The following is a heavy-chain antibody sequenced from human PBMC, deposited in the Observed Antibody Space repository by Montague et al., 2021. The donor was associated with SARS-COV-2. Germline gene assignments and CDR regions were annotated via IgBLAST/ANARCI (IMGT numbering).Heavy chain of an antibody. CDR2: VLYTGVT. J-gene: IGHJ4*02. V-gene: IGHV4-61*01. CDR1: GGSVRSRSYY. Sequence: SETLSLTCSVSGGSVRSRSYYWSWIRQPPGKGLQWIGNVLYTGVTSFNPSLKSRLTMSVDSSKNEFSLNLRSVTAADTAVYYCAMTAVIRYQYYFDNWGQGTVVAVSS. D-gene: IGHD3-16*02. CDR3: AMTAVIRYQYYFDN.